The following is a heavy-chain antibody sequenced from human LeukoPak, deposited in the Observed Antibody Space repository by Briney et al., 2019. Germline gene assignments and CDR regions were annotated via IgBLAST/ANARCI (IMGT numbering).Heavy chain of an antibody. V-gene: IGHV3-66*01. D-gene: IGHD2-2*01. CDR3: ARRKVVSAYYYGMDV. J-gene: IGHJ6*02. CDR1: GFTVNSQY. CDR2: IYTGGTT. Sequence: GGSLRLSCAASGFTVNSQYMSWVRQAPGKGLEWDSVIYTGGTTHYSDSVKGRFTISRDNAKNTLYLQMNSLRAEDTAVYYCARRKVVSAYYYGMDVWGQGTTVTVSS.